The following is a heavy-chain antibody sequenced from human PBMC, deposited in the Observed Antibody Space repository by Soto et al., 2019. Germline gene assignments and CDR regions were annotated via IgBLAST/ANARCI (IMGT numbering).Heavy chain of an antibody. D-gene: IGHD6-13*01. J-gene: IGHJ6*02. CDR3: HSSSSLLNYYYYGMDV. Sequence: SVKVSCKASGGTFSSYAISWVRQAPGQGLEWMGGIIPIFGTANYAQKFQGRVTITADESTSTAYMELSSLRSEDTAVYYCHSSSSLLNYYYYGMDVWGQGTTVTVSS. V-gene: IGHV1-69*13. CDR1: GGTFSSYA. CDR2: IIPIFGTA.